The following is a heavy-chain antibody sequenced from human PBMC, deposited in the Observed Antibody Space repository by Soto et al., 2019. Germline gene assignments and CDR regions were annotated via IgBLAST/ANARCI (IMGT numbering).Heavy chain of an antibody. D-gene: IGHD1-1*01. J-gene: IGHJ4*02. CDR1: GFSVSNNY. CDR3: ARGDGYNYWEY. Sequence: PGGSLRLSCAASGFSVSNNYMSWVRQAPGKGLEWVSVFYKGGDTYYADSVRGRFTISRDNSKNTVNLQMNSLRAEDTATYFCARGDGYNYWEYWGQGTLVTVSS. V-gene: IGHV3-53*01. CDR2: FYKGGDT.